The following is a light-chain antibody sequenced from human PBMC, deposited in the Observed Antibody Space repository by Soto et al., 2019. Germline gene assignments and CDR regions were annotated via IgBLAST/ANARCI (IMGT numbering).Light chain of an antibody. J-gene: IGKJ5*01. CDR2: GAS. CDR3: QQYAEGTPIT. CDR1: QNVNNR. Sequence: VLLTQSPGILSVFPWEIGSLSWRASQNVNNRLAWYQQKAGQAPRLLISGASSRATGIPDRFSGSGSGTDFTLTISRLESDDFALYYCQQYAEGTPITFGQGTRLEIK. V-gene: IGKV3-20*01.